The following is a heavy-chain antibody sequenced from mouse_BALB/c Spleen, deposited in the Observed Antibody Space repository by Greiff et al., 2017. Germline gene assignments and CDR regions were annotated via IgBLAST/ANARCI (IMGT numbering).Heavy chain of an antibody. Sequence: EVQLQQSGPELMKPGASVKISCKASGYSFTSYYMHWVKQSHGKSLEWIGYIDPFNGGTSYNQKFKGKATLTVDKSSSTAYMHLSSLTSEDSAVYYCARPIHYYDSSSWYFDVWGAGTTVTVSS. V-gene: IGHV1-28*01. J-gene: IGHJ1*01. CDR3: ARPIHYYDSSSWYFDV. CDR1: GYSFTSYY. CDR2: IDPFNGGT. D-gene: IGHD1-1*01.